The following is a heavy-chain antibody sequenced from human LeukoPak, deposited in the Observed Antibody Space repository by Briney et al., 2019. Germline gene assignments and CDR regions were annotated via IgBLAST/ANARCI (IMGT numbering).Heavy chain of an antibody. CDR1: GFTFTRFW. J-gene: IGHJ4*02. CDR3: ARVSFCPRCHFDY. V-gene: IGHV3-7*02. D-gene: IGHD2/OR15-2a*01. CDR2: IKQDGSEK. Sequence: PGGSLRLSCAASGFTFTRFWMTWVRQAPGIGLEWVASIKQDGSEKYYVDSVKGRFTIFRDNAKNSLYLQLNSLRAEDTAVYYCARVSFCPRCHFDYWGQGTLVTVSS.